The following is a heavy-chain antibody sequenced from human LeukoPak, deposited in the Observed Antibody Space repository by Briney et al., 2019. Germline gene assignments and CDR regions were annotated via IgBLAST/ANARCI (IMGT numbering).Heavy chain of an antibody. CDR1: GYTFTSYG. CDR2: ISTYNGKT. Sequence: ASVKVSCKASGYTFTSYGICWVRQVPGQGLEWMGWISTYNGKTNYAQKIQGRVTMTTDTSTSTAYMELRSLRSDDTAVYYCARDLPYSSSWESIDYWGQGTLVTVSS. V-gene: IGHV1-18*01. D-gene: IGHD6-13*01. J-gene: IGHJ4*02. CDR3: ARDLPYSSSWESIDY.